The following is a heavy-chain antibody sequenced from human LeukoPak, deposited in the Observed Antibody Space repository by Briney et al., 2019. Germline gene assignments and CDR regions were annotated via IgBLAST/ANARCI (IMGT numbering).Heavy chain of an antibody. Sequence: GGSLRLSCAASGFTFSSYSMNWVRQAPGKGLEWVSYISSSSSTIYYADSVKGRFTISRDNAKNSLYLQMNSLRAEDTAVYYCARVQSGSYSRYYYYGMDVWGQGTTVTVSS. CDR1: GFTFSSYS. D-gene: IGHD1-26*01. CDR3: ARVQSGSYSRYYYYGMDV. CDR2: ISSSSSTI. J-gene: IGHJ6*02. V-gene: IGHV3-48*04.